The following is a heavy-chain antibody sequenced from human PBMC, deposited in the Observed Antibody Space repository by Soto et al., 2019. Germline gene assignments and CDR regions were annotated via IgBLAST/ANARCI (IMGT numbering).Heavy chain of an antibody. J-gene: IGHJ4*02. CDR2: INPNSGGT. V-gene: IGHV1-2*04. Sequence: ASVKVSCKASGYTFTGYYMHWVRQAPGQGLEWMGWINPNSGGTNYAQKFQGWVTMTRDTSISTAYMELSRLRSDDTAVYYCAKMSPEFGTTFDHWGQGIQVTVSS. CDR1: GYTFTGYY. D-gene: IGHD3-10*01. CDR3: AKMSPEFGTTFDH.